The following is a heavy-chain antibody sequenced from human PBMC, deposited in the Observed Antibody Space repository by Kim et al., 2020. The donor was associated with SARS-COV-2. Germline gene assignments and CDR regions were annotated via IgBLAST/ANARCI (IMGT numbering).Heavy chain of an antibody. D-gene: IGHD3-10*01. Sequence: LKSRVTISVDTSKNQFSLKLSSVTAADTAVYYCARDISYYGSGSYYAFDIWGQGTMVTVSS. J-gene: IGHJ3*02. CDR3: ARDISYYGSGSYYAFDI. V-gene: IGHV4-59*01.